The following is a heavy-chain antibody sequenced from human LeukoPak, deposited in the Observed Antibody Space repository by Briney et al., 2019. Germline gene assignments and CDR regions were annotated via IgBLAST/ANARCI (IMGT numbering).Heavy chain of an antibody. V-gene: IGHV3-11*01. J-gene: IGHJ4*02. Sequence: PGGSLRLSCTVSGFTLTDHYMSWFRQSPGRGLEWISWITSSGTTRDYADSVKGRFTISRDNTKNSVYLQMTSLRPDDKAVYYCARDPDYGDPYWGQGTLLTVSS. CDR1: GFTLTDHY. D-gene: IGHD4-17*01. CDR3: ARDPDYGDPY. CDR2: ITSSGTTR.